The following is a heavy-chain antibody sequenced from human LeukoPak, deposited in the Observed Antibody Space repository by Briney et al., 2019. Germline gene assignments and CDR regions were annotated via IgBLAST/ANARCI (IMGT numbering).Heavy chain of an antibody. CDR3: AKDQYIYGSSPFDF. J-gene: IGHJ4*02. CDR2: IKQDGSEK. Sequence: GGSLRLSCAASGFTFSSYWMSWVRQAPGKGLEWVANIKQDGSEKYYVDSVKGRFTISRDNAKNSLYLQMNSLRAEDTAIYYCAKDQYIYGSSPFDFWGQGTLVTVSS. V-gene: IGHV3-7*03. D-gene: IGHD3-10*01. CDR1: GFTFSSYW.